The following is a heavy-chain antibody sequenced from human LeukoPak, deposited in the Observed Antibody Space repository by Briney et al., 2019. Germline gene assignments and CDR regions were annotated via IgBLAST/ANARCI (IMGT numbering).Heavy chain of an antibody. CDR3: ARDLDDSSGTFDY. CDR1: GFTFSNYA. CDR2: ISYDGSNK. V-gene: IGHV3-30-3*01. J-gene: IGHJ4*02. Sequence: PGGSLRLSCAASGFTFSNYAIHWVRQAPGKGLEGVAVISYDGSNKYYADSVKGRFTISRDNSKNTLFLQMNSLRADDTAVYYCARDLDDSSGTFDYWGQGTRVTVSS. D-gene: IGHD3-22*01.